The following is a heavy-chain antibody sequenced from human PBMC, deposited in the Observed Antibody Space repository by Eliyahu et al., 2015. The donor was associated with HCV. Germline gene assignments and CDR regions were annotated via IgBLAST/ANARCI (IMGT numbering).Heavy chain of an antibody. D-gene: IGHD5-18*01. Sequence: EVKKPGSSVKVSCKASGGSFNTNVISWVRQAPGQGLEWMGGVIPIFGTAKYAQNFQGRVSITADESTSTSYLEVSSLRSEDTAVYYCARSRGYRSGYYDYYMDVWGKGTTVSVS. J-gene: IGHJ6*03. V-gene: IGHV1-69*01. CDR3: ARSRGYRSGYYDYYMDV. CDR1: GGSFNTNV. CDR2: VIPIFGTA.